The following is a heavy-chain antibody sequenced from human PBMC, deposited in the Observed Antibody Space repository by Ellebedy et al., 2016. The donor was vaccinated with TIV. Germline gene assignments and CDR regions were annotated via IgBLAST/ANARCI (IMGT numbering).Heavy chain of an antibody. CDR1: GFTVSSNY. CDR3: ARDMSYSDYDY. CDR2: IYSGVST. D-gene: IGHD4-11*01. Sequence: GESLKISCAASGFTVSSNYMSWVRQAPGKGLEWVSVIYSGVSTYYENSVKGRFTISRDNSKNTLYLQMNSLRAEDTAVYYCARDMSYSDYDYWGQGTLVTVSS. V-gene: IGHV3-53*01. J-gene: IGHJ4*02.